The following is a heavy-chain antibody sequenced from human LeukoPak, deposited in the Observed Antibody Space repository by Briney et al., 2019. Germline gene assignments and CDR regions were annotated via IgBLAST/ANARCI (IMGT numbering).Heavy chain of an antibody. J-gene: IGHJ4*02. CDR1: GGSFSGYY. D-gene: IGHD6-19*01. CDR2: INHSGST. V-gene: IGHV4-34*01. CDR3: ARGGGRRSSGCSY. Sequence: PSETLSLTCAVYGGSFSGYYWSWIRQPPGKGLEWIGEINHSGSTNYNPSLKSRVTISVDTSKNQFSLKLSSVTAADTAVYYCARGGGRRSSGCSYWGQGTLVTVSS.